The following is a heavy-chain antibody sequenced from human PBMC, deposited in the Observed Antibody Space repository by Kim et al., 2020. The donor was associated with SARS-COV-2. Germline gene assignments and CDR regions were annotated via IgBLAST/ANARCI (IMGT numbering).Heavy chain of an antibody. CDR1: GFTVSSNY. Sequence: GGSLRLSCAAFGFTVSSNYMSWVRQAPGKGLEWVSVIYSGDSTYYADSVKGRFTISRDNSKNMLYLQMNNLRAEDTAVYYCARDRRVITGGAENDYWGQGALVTVSS. CDR2: IYSGDST. J-gene: IGHJ4*02. D-gene: IGHD2-21*01. CDR3: ARDRRVITGGAENDY. V-gene: IGHV3-66*01.